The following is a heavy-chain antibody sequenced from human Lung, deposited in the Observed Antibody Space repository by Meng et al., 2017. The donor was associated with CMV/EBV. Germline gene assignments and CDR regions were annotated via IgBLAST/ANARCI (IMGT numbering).Heavy chain of an antibody. D-gene: IGHD3-22*01. CDR3: ARAYYYDSSGYYIAPNYYYYGMDV. J-gene: IGHJ6*02. CDR1: GFTFSSYI. CDR2: ISSSSSYI. V-gene: IGHV3-21*01. Sequence: ESLKIPFAAPGFTFSSYIMNWVRKATGKGLAWVSSISSSSSYIYYADSVKGRFTISRDNAKNSLYLQMNSLRAEDTAVQYCARAYYYDSSGYYIAPNYYYYGMDVWGQGXTVTVSS.